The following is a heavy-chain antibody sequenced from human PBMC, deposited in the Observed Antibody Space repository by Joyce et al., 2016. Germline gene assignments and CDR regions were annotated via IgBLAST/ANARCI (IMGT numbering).Heavy chain of an antibody. CDR1: GFIFSNYA. CDR3: ARDQGKTIFGVVIRDHYYGMDV. CDR2: ISSNGTRT. Sequence: EVQLVESGGGLVQPGGSLRLSCAASGFIFSNYAMNWVRQATGKGWEYVSGISSNGTRTYYANSVKGRFTISRDNSKNTLYLQMGSLRAEDMAVYYCARDQGKTIFGVVIRDHYYGMDVWGQGTTVTVSS. J-gene: IGHJ6*02. D-gene: IGHD3-3*01. V-gene: IGHV3-64*01.